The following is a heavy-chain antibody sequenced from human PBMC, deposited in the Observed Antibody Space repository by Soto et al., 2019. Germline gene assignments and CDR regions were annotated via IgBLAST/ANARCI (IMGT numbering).Heavy chain of an antibody. D-gene: IGHD1-26*01. V-gene: IGHV3-21*01. CDR3: AREDGVVGSSSAFDH. CDR1: GFTFSTYT. CDR2: INGRSNYV. Sequence: EVQVVESGGGLVKPGGSLSLSCVFSGFTFSTYTMNWVRQAPGKGLEWVSSINGRSNYVYYADSVKGRFTISRDNAKNSLYLQMNRLRAEDTAIYYCAREDGVVGSSSAFDHWGLGTLVPVSS. J-gene: IGHJ4*02.